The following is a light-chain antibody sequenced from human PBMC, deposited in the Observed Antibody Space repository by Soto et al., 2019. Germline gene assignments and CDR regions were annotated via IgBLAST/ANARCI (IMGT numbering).Light chain of an antibody. CDR2: GAS. CDR3: QQYGSSPMT. CDR1: QSVRSGY. Sequence: EIVLTQSPGTLSLSPGERATLSCRASQSVRSGYLAWYQQKPGQAPRLLIYGASSRATGIPDSFSGSGSGTDFTLTISRLEPEHFAVYYCQQYGSSPMTFGQGTKVEIK. V-gene: IGKV3-20*01. J-gene: IGKJ1*01.